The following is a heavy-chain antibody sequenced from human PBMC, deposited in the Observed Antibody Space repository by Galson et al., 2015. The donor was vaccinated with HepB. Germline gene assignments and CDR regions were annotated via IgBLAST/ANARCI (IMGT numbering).Heavy chain of an antibody. Sequence: SLRLSCAASGFTFSSYAMHWVRQAPGKGLVWVSRINSDGSSTSYADSVKGRFTISRDNAKNTLYLQMNSLRAEDTAVYYCARESYDSSGSLDWGQGTLVTVSS. CDR1: GFTFSSYA. CDR2: INSDGSST. CDR3: ARESYDSSGSLD. J-gene: IGHJ4*02. V-gene: IGHV3-74*01. D-gene: IGHD3-22*01.